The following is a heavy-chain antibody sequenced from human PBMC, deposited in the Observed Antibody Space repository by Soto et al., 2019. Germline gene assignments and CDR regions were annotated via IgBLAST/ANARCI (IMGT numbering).Heavy chain of an antibody. CDR3: ARQWKLTAVFVD. D-gene: IGHD4-4*01. Sequence: QVQLVQSGAEEKKPGASVKVSCKASGYTFTTYPMHWVRQAPGQSLEWMGWINADSGNTKYSQKFQDRVTITRDTSASTAYMELGSLRSEDTAVYYFARQWKLTAVFVDWGQGTLVTVSS. CDR1: GYTFTTYP. V-gene: IGHV1-3*05. CDR2: INADSGNT. J-gene: IGHJ4*02.